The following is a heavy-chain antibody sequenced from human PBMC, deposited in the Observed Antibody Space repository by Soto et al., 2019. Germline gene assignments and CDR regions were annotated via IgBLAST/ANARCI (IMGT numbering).Heavy chain of an antibody. CDR1: GGSISSGGYS. V-gene: IGHV4-30-2*01. D-gene: IGHD1-26*01. J-gene: IGHJ4*02. CDR3: ARGSEWVFNY. CDR2: IYHSGST. Sequence: SETQSLTCAVSGGSISSGGYSWSWILQPPGKGLEWIVYIYHSGSTYCNPSLKSRVTISVDRSKNQFSLKLSSVTAADTAVYYCARGSEWVFNYWGQGTLVTVSS.